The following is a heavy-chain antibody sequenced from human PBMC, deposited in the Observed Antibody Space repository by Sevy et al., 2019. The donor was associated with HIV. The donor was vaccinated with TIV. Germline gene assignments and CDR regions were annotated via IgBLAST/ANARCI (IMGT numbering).Heavy chain of an antibody. D-gene: IGHD6-13*01. Sequence: SETLSLTCTVSGGSISSYYWSWIRQPPGKGLEWIGYIYYSGSTNYNPSLKSRVTISVDTSKNQFSLNLSSVTAADTAVYYCAREGSWPHNCFDPWGQGTLVTVSS. CDR3: AREGSWPHNCFDP. V-gene: IGHV4-59*01. CDR2: IYYSGST. CDR1: GGSISSYY. J-gene: IGHJ5*02.